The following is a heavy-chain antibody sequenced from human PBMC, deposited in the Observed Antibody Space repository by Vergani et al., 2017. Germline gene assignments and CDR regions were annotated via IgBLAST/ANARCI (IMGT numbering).Heavy chain of an antibody. CDR2: ISYDGSNK. Sequence: QVQLVESGGGVVQPGRSLRLSCAASGFTFSSYAMHWVRQAPGKGLESVEVISYDGSNKYYAGSVKGRFTISRDNSKDTLYLKMNSLRAEDTAVYYCARENRGNIVLMVYATSDAFDIWGQGTMVTVSS. J-gene: IGHJ3*02. CDR1: GFTFSSYA. D-gene: IGHD2-8*01. V-gene: IGHV3-30-3*01. CDR3: ARENRGNIVLMVYATSDAFDI.